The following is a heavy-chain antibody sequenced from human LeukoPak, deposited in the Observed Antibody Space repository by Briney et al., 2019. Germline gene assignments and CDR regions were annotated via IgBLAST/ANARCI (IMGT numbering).Heavy chain of an antibody. J-gene: IGHJ6*04. D-gene: IGHD3-3*01. CDR3: ARGSIFGPVDV. V-gene: IGHV3-21*01. CDR2: MCSVSGSI. Sequence: PGGSLRLFCAASGFTFRSYSMNWVRQARGKGLECVSCMCSVSGSIWNGDSVKGRFTICRDNAKNSLYLQMNSLRAEDTAVYYCARGSIFGPVDVWGKGNTVTVSS. CDR1: GFTFRSYS.